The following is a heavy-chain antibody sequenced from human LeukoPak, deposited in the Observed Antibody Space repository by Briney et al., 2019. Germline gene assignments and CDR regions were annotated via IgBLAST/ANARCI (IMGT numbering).Heavy chain of an antibody. CDR2: INADGSST. CDR3: AREYYASGDY. V-gene: IGHV3-74*01. D-gene: IGHD3-10*01. CDR1: GFTFSSFW. Sequence: GGSLRLSCAASGFTFSSFWMHWVRQAPGKGLQWVSRINADGSSTGPADSVKGRLTISRDNAKNTLYLQINSLRAEDTAVYYCAREYYASGDYWGQGTLVTVSS. J-gene: IGHJ4*02.